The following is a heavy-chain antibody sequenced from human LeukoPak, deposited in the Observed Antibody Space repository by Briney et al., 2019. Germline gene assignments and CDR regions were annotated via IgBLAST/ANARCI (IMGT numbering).Heavy chain of an antibody. D-gene: IGHD6-19*01. CDR3: ARGYSSGWYHDF. V-gene: IGHV1-3*01. J-gene: IGHJ4*02. Sequence: ASVKVCCKASGYTFTSSAIHWVRQAPGQRLEWMGYINAGNGNTKYSEKFQGSVTFTRDTSASTACMELSSLRSEDTAVYYCARGYSSGWYHDFWGQGTLVTVSS. CDR2: INAGNGNT. CDR1: GYTFTSSA.